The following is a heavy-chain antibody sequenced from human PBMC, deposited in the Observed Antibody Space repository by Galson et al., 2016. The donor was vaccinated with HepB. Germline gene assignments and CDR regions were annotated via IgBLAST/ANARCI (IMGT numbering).Heavy chain of an antibody. CDR2: ISGSAAET. J-gene: IGHJ4*02. CDR1: GFVFFNYA. V-gene: IGHV3-23*01. D-gene: IGHD4-17*01. CDR3: ALGWDYGEARGRLDN. Sequence: SLRLSCATSGFVFFNYAMTWVRQAPGEGLQWVSTISGSAAETWYADSVKGRFTISRDNSKNMVFLQMSSLRADDMARYYCALGWDYGEARGRLDNWGQGTQVTVSS.